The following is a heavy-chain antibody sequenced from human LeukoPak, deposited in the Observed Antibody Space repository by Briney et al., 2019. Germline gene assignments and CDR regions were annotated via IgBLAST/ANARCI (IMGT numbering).Heavy chain of an antibody. D-gene: IGHD6-13*01. J-gene: IGHJ6*02. V-gene: IGHV1-2*02. CDR3: ARGNQQLVAYYYYGMDV. CDR1: GYTFTGYY. Sequence: ASVKVSCKASGYTFTGYYMHWVRQAPGQGLEWMGWINPNSGGTNYAQKFQGRVTMTRDTSISTAYMELSSLRSEDTAVYYCARGNQQLVAYYYYGMDVWGQGTTVTVSS. CDR2: INPNSGGT.